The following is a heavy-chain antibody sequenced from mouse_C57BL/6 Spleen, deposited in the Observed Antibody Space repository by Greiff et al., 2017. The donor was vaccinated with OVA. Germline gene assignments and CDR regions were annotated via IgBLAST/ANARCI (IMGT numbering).Heavy chain of an antibody. CDR3: ARGDYGRRDAMDY. CDR2: ISSGGSYT. V-gene: IGHV5-6*01. CDR1: GFTFSSYG. D-gene: IGHD2-4*01. J-gene: IGHJ4*01. Sequence: EVQLVESGGDLVKPGGSLKLSCAASGFTFSSYGMSWVRQTPDKRLEWVATISSGGSYTYYPDSVKGRFTISRDNAKNTLYLQMSSLKSEDTAMYYCARGDYGRRDAMDYWGQGTSVTVSS.